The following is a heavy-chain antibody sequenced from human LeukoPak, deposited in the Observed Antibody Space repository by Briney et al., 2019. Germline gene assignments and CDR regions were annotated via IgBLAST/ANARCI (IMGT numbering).Heavy chain of an antibody. V-gene: IGHV4-34*01. Sequence: PSETLSLTCAVYGGSLSGYYWSWIRQPPGKGLEWIGEINHSGSTNYNPSLKSRVTILVDTSKNQFSLKLSSVTAADTAVYYCARYSGSYYLGYWGQGTLVTVSS. D-gene: IGHD1-26*01. CDR2: INHSGST. CDR3: ARYSGSYYLGY. J-gene: IGHJ4*02. CDR1: GGSLSGYY.